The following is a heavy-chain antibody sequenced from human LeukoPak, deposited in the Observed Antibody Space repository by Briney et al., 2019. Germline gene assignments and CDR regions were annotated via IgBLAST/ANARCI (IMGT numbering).Heavy chain of an antibody. V-gene: IGHV3-23*01. CDR3: AKELRYFDWLPNDYYYYMDV. J-gene: IGHJ6*03. CDR2: ISGSGGST. CDR1: GFTFSSYA. Sequence: TGGSLRLSCAGSGFTFSSYAMSWVRQAPGKGLEWVSAISGSGGSTYYADSVKGRFTISRDNSKNTLYLQMNSLRAEDTAVYYCAKELRYFDWLPNDYYYYMDVWGKGTTVTVSS. D-gene: IGHD3-9*01.